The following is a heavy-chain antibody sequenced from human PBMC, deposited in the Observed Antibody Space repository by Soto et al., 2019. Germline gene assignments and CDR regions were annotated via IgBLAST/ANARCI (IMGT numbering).Heavy chain of an antibody. CDR1: GDSVSSNSAA. V-gene: IGHV6-1*01. D-gene: IGHD3-3*01. CDR2: TYYRSKWYN. CDR3: AREYYDFWSGYYTAHNWFDP. Sequence: SQTLSLTCAISGDSVSSNSAAWNWIRQSPSRGLEWLGRTYYRSKWYNDYAVSVKSRITINPDTSKNQFSLQLNSVTPEDTAVYYCAREYYDFWSGYYTAHNWFDPWGQGTLVTVSS. J-gene: IGHJ5*02.